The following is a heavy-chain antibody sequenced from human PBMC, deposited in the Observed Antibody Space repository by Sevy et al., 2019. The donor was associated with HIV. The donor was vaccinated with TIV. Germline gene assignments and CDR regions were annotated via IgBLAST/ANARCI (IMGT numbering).Heavy chain of an antibody. J-gene: IGHJ4*02. CDR3: ARASLAVAGTIDFDY. CDR1: GFTFTSYD. Sequence: GGSLRLSCAASGFTFTSYDMNWVRQAPGKGLEWVASISSSSIYIYYADSMKGRFTISRDNAKNSLYLQMNSLRAEDTAVYYCARASLAVAGTIDFDYWGQGTLVTVSS. D-gene: IGHD6-19*01. V-gene: IGHV3-21*01. CDR2: ISSSSIYI.